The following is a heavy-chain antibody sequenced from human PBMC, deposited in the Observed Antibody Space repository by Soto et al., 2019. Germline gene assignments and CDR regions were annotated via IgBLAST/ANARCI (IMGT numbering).Heavy chain of an antibody. CDR2: IYHSGST. CDR1: GGSISSSNW. Sequence: QVQLQESGPGLVKPSGTLSLTCAVSGGSISSSNWWSWVRQPPGKGLEWIGEIYHSGSTNYNPSLKSRVTISVDKSKNQFSLKLSSVTATDTAVYYCARVEAPFVLGRKFGMDVWGQGTTVTVSS. CDR3: ARVEAPFVLGRKFGMDV. J-gene: IGHJ6*02. V-gene: IGHV4-4*02.